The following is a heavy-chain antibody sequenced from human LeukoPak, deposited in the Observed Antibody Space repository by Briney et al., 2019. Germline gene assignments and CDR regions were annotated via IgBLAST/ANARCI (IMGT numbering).Heavy chain of an antibody. CDR3: ARGRGWLRSLFDF. Sequence: SETLSLNCGVYGGSFNSYSWTWIRQPPGKGLEWIGEINPTGRTNYNPSLNSRVTISVDMSKKQFSLNLTSVTAADTAVYYCARGRGWLRSLFDFWGQGTLVTVSS. D-gene: IGHD5-12*01. V-gene: IGHV4-34*01. CDR2: INPTGRT. J-gene: IGHJ4*02. CDR1: GGSFNSYS.